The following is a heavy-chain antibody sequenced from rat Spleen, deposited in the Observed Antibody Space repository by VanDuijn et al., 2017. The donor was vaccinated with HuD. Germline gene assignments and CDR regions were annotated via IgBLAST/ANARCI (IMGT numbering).Heavy chain of an antibody. V-gene: IGHV5-34*01. D-gene: IGHD1-11*01. CDR3: ARDYGRFGY. CDR1: GFIFKDYG. Sequence: EVQLVESGGGLVQPGRSLKLSCVASGFIFKDYGMNWIRQPPGKGLEWIAYISGNSGTIYYADTVKGRFTISRDNAKNTLYLRLSSLRSEDTALYYCARDYGRFGYWGQGTLVTVSS. CDR2: ISGNSGTI. J-gene: IGHJ3*01.